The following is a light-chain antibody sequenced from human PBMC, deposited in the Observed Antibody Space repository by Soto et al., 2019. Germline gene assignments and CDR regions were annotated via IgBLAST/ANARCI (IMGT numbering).Light chain of an antibody. Sequence: EIVLTQSPGTLSLSPGERATLSCRASQSVSSSYLVWYQQKPGQAPGLLIYGASSRATGIPDRFSGSGSGTDFTLTISRLEPEDFAVYYCQQYGGSPWTFGQGTKVEIK. CDR3: QQYGGSPWT. CDR1: QSVSSSY. V-gene: IGKV3-20*01. J-gene: IGKJ1*01. CDR2: GAS.